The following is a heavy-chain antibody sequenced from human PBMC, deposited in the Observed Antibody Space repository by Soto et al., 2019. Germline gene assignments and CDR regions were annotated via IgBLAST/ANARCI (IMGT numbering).Heavy chain of an antibody. CDR1: GDSISNGGYS. D-gene: IGHD3-22*01. CDR2: IYHGGST. J-gene: IGHJ4*02. Sequence: QLQLQESGSGLVRPSQTLSLSCAVSGDSISNGGYSWNWIRQPPGKGLEWIGYIYHGGSTYSNPSLEGRVTLSVDTSKNQFSLRLTSVIAADTAVYYCARDRRSFCHDGSGLDYWGQGILVTVSS. CDR3: ARDRRSFCHDGSGLDY. V-gene: IGHV4-30-2*01.